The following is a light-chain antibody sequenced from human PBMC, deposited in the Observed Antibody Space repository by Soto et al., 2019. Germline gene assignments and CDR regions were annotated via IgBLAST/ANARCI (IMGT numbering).Light chain of an antibody. J-gene: IGLJ2*01. CDR1: SSDVGSYNL. CDR2: EGS. CDR3: CSYAGSSTYVV. Sequence: QSALTQPASVSGSPVQSITISGTGTSSDVGSYNLVSWYQQHPGKAPKLMIYEGSKRPSGVSNRFSGSKSGNTASLTISGLQAEDEADYYCCSYAGSSTYVVFGGGTKLTVL. V-gene: IGLV2-23*01.